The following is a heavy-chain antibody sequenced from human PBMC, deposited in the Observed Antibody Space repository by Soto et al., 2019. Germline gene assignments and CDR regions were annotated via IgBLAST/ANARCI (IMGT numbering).Heavy chain of an antibody. D-gene: IGHD6-19*01. CDR2: LSYDGSNK. Sequence: QVQLVESGGGVVQPGRSLRLSCAASGFMFSSYGMHWVRQAPGKGLEWVALLSYDGSNKYYADSVKGRFTISRDNSKNTLYLQMNSLRAEDRAVYYCAKGLYASGWSFLDYWGQGTLVTVSS. J-gene: IGHJ4*02. CDR3: AKGLYASGWSFLDY. V-gene: IGHV3-30*18. CDR1: GFMFSSYG.